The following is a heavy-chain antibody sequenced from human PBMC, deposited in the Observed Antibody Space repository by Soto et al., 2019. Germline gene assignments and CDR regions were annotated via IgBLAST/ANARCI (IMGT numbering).Heavy chain of an antibody. CDR1: GFTFSSYG. V-gene: IGHV3-33*01. CDR2: IWYDGSNK. J-gene: IGHJ5*02. Sequence: QVQLVESGGGVVQPGRSLRLSCAASGFTFSSYGMHWVRQAPGKGLEWVAVIWYDGSNKYYADSVKGRFTISRDNSKNTLYLQMNSLRAEDTAVYYCARDEGRIIAVGWFDPWGQGTLVTVSS. D-gene: IGHD6-19*01. CDR3: ARDEGRIIAVGWFDP.